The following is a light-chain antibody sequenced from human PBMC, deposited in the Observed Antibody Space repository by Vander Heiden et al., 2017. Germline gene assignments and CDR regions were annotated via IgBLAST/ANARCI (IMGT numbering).Light chain of an antibody. CDR1: QGISSW. V-gene: IGKV1-5*03. Sequence: IQISPSPSTLSASVGDRVTITCQASQGISSWLDWYQQEPGKAPKLLIYEASSLESGVPSRFSGSGSGTEFTFTISSLQPDDFATYYCQQYNSYPLTFGQGTQVEIK. CDR2: EAS. J-gene: IGKJ1*01. CDR3: QQYNSYPLT.